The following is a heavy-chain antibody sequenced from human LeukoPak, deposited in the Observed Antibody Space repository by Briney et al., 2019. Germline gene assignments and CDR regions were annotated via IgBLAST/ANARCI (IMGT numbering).Heavy chain of an antibody. CDR3: ASVLAGYYHFDY. Sequence: SETLSLTCTVPGGSVSSGCYSRSWLRQPPVKGRGRLGYIYYSGSTDYNPSLKNRVTISVDTSKNQFSLKLSSVTAEDTAVYYCASVLAGYYHFDYWGQGTLVTVSS. CDR2: IYYSGST. V-gene: IGHV4-61*01. J-gene: IGHJ4*02. CDR1: GGSVSSGCYS. D-gene: IGHD3-9*01.